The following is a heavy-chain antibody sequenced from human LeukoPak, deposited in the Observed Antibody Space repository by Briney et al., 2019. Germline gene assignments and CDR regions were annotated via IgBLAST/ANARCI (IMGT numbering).Heavy chain of an antibody. CDR1: GFTFSSYA. J-gene: IGHJ3*02. Sequence: GGSLRLSCATSGFTFSSYAMHWVRQAPGKGLEWVAVISSDGSDKYYADSVKGRFTISRDYSKNTLYLQMNSLRPEDTAVYFCARDNWYDYLADALDIWGQGTMVTVSS. CDR3: ARDNWYDYLADALDI. CDR2: ISSDGSDK. V-gene: IGHV3-30-3*01. D-gene: IGHD1-20*01.